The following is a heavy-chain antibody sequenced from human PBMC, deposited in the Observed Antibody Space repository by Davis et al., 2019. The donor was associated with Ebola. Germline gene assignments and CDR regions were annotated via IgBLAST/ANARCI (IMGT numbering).Heavy chain of an antibody. J-gene: IGHJ6*02. CDR2: ISAYNGNT. CDR3: ARVFGAMYYYGMDV. CDR1: GYSFTSYG. Sequence: ASVKVSCKASGYSFTSYGISWVRQAPGQGLEWMGWISAYNGNTNYAQKLQGRVTMTTDTSTSTAYMELRSLRSDDTAVYYCARVFGAMYYYGMDVWGQGTTVTVSS. D-gene: IGHD1-26*01. V-gene: IGHV1-18*01.